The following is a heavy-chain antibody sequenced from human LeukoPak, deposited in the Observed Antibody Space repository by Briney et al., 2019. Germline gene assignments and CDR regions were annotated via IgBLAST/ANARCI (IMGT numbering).Heavy chain of an antibody. V-gene: IGHV4-34*01. J-gene: IGHJ4*02. Sequence: SETLSLTCAVYGGSFSGYYWSWIRQPSGKGLEWIGEINHSGSTNYNPSLKSRVTISVDTSKNQFSLKLSSVTAADTAVYYCARGDSSGWFLWGQGTLVTVSS. CDR1: GGSFSGYY. CDR2: INHSGST. D-gene: IGHD6-19*01. CDR3: ARGDSSGWFL.